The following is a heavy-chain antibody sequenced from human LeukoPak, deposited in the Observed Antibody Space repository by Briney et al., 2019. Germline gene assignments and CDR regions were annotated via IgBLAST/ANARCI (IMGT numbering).Heavy chain of an antibody. D-gene: IGHD6-13*01. Sequence: SETLSLTCAVYGGSFSGYYWSWIRQPPGKGLEWIGEINHSGSTSFNPSLKSRVTISVDTSKNQFSLRLSSVTAADTAVYYCAREQYLAYDVFGFWGQGTLVTVSS. CDR2: INHSGST. V-gene: IGHV4-34*01. CDR1: GGSFSGYY. J-gene: IGHJ3*01. CDR3: AREQYLAYDVFGF.